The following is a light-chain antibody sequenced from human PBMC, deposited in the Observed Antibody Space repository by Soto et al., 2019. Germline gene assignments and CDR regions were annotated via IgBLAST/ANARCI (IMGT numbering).Light chain of an antibody. J-gene: IGKJ1*01. V-gene: IGKV3-20*01. CDR1: QSVSSSY. CDR3: QKYGTPPWT. Sequence: VLTQSPGTLSLSPGDRASLSCRDSQSVSSSYLAWYQQKTGQAPRLLIYGESSRATGIPDRLSGSGSGTDLNLTIRRLEPEDFAVYYCQKYGTPPWTFGQGTKVDIK. CDR2: GES.